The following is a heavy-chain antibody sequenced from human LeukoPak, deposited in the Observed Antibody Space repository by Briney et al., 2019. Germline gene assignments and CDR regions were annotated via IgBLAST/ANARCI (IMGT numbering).Heavy chain of an antibody. CDR2: IHYSGTT. D-gene: IGHD6-19*01. CDR3: ARDVSSSGSYFDY. V-gene: IGHV4-59*01. CDR1: GGSISRYY. Sequence: TSETLSLTCTVSGGSISRYYWSWIRQSPGKGLEWIGYIHYSGTTNYNPSLKSRVTISLDTSKNQFSLKLSSVTAADTAVYYCARDVSSSGSYFDYWGQGTLVTVSS. J-gene: IGHJ4*02.